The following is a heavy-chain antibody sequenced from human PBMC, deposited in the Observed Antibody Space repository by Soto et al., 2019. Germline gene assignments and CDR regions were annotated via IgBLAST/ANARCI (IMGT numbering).Heavy chain of an antibody. D-gene: IGHD5-12*01. Sequence: SETLSITCTVSGDSISSYYWSWIRQPPGKGLEWIGYIYYTGSTNYNPSLKSRVTISVDTSKNQFSLSLTSVTAADTAVYYCARHSGGYNGFDFSYWGQGALVTVSS. CDR1: GDSISSYY. CDR2: IYYTGST. CDR3: ARHSGGYNGFDFSY. J-gene: IGHJ4*02. V-gene: IGHV4-59*08.